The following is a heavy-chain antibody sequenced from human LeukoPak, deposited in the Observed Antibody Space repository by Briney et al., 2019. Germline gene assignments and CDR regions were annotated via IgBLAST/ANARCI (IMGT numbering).Heavy chain of an antibody. Sequence: GGSLRLSCAASGFTFNSYAMHWVRQAPGKGLEWVAVISYDGSNKYYADSVKGRFTISRDNSKNTLYLQMNSLRAEDTAVYYCANSPDGSRPYYYYGMDVWGQGTTVTVSS. CDR3: ANSPDGSRPYYYYGMDV. J-gene: IGHJ6*02. CDR1: GFTFNSYA. D-gene: IGHD3-10*01. CDR2: ISYDGSNK. V-gene: IGHV3-30-3*01.